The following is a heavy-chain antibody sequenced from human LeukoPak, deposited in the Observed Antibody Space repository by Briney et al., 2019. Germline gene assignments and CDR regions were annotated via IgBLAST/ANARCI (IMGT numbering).Heavy chain of an antibody. Sequence: ASVKVSCKASGYTFTTYDINWVRQATGQGLEWMAWMNPNSGNTGYAQKFQGRVTMTRNASISTAYMELSSLRSEDTAVYYCARVAGNCGGDCYRLVYWGQGTLVTVSS. J-gene: IGHJ4*02. CDR2: MNPNSGNT. CDR1: GYTFTTYD. CDR3: ARVAGNCGGDCYRLVY. D-gene: IGHD2-21*01. V-gene: IGHV1-8*01.